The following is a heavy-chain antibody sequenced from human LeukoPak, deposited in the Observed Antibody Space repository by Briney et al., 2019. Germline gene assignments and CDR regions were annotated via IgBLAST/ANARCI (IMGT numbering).Heavy chain of an antibody. Sequence: ASVKVSCKASGYTFTTYDINWVRQATGQGLEWMAWMNPNSGNTGYAQKFQGRVTMTRNASISTAYMELSSLRSEDTAVYYCARVAGNCGGDCYRLVYWGQGTLVTVSS. J-gene: IGHJ4*02. CDR2: MNPNSGNT. CDR1: GYTFTTYD. CDR3: ARVAGNCGGDCYRLVY. D-gene: IGHD2-21*01. V-gene: IGHV1-8*01.